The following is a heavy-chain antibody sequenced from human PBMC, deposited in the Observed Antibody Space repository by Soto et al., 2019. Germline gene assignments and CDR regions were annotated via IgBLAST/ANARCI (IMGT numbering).Heavy chain of an antibody. CDR2: VSRGGDST. Sequence: PGRSLRLSYAASGGTFGNCAMHCVRQAPGKGLEWVSAVSRGGDSTYYADSVRGRFTISRDNSKNTLYLQQNSLRAEDTAVYYCATPGIRGVTLHYFDYWGQGTLVTVSS. D-gene: IGHD3-10*01. CDR3: ATPGIRGVTLHYFDY. J-gene: IGHJ4*02. CDR1: GGTFGNCA. V-gene: IGHV3-23*01.